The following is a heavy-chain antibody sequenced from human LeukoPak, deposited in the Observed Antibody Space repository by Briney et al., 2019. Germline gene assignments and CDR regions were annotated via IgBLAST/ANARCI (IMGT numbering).Heavy chain of an antibody. CDR2: ISFNSGRI. CDR3: AKAITPMIPLGRAIVGEGMDV. V-gene: IGHV3-9*01. D-gene: IGHD3-16*02. Sequence: GRSLRLSCAASGFTFGDHAMNWVRQAPGKGLEWVSGISFNSGRIVYEDSVKVRFTISRSNGKYSMYLQMHSLRPEDTAVYDCAKAITPMIPLGRAIVGEGMDVCGQGTTVIAS. CDR1: GFTFGDHA. J-gene: IGHJ6*02.